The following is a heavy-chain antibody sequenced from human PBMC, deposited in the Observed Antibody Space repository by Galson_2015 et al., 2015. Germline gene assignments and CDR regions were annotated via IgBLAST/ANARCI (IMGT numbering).Heavy chain of an antibody. Sequence: QSHARVNKPGPALNNSELGYGYGFSRDLIGGVREIPEGDLEWMGMIYPCDSDTRYSPSFQGQVPITADKSISTAYLPWSSLKASDTAMDYCAVEGIRDGYNYNNYNYYGMDVWGQGTTVTVSS. CDR1: GYGFSRDL. J-gene: IGHJ6*02. D-gene: IGHD5-24*01. V-gene: IGHV5-51*01. CDR3: AVEGIRDGYNYNNYNYYGMDV. CDR2: IYPCDSDT.